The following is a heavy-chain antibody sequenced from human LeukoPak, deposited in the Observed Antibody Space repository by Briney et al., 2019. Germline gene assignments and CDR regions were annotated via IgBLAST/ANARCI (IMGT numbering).Heavy chain of an antibody. V-gene: IGHV4-34*01. CDR1: GGSFSGYY. J-gene: IGHJ4*02. CDR2: INHSGST. Sequence: PSETLSLTCAVYGGSFSGYYWSWIRQPPGKGLEWIGEINHSGSTNYNPSLKSRVTISVDTSKNQFSLKLSSVTAADTAVYYCAREGRYCSSTSCSKSFDYWGQGTLVTVSS. CDR3: AREGRYCSSTSCSKSFDY. D-gene: IGHD2-2*01.